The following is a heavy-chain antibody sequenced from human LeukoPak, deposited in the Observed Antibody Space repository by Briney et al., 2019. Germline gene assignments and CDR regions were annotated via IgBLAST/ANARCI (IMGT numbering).Heavy chain of an antibody. D-gene: IGHD2-2*01. J-gene: IGHJ4*02. Sequence: PGGSLRLSCAASGFTFSDYYMSWIRQAPVKGLKWVSYISSSGSTIYYADSVKGRFTISRDNAKNSLYLQMNSLRAEDTAVYYCARDRRAWTMPTRAPFDYWGQGTLVTVSS. CDR2: ISSSGSTI. CDR3: ARDRRAWTMPTRAPFDY. V-gene: IGHV3-11*04. CDR1: GFTFSDYY.